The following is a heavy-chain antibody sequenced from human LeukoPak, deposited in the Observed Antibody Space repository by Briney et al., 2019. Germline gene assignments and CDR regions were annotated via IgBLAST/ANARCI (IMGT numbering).Heavy chain of an antibody. D-gene: IGHD3-22*01. CDR1: GYRFTSYW. Sequence: GESLKISCQAPGYRFTSYWIGWVRQMPGKGLEWMGIIHPGDSDTRYSPSFQGQVTISADKSISIAYLQWSSLKASDTAKYYCARRNYYDRSGYFDYWGQGTLVTVSS. CDR2: IHPGDSDT. V-gene: IGHV5-51*01. CDR3: ARRNYYDRSGYFDY. J-gene: IGHJ4*02.